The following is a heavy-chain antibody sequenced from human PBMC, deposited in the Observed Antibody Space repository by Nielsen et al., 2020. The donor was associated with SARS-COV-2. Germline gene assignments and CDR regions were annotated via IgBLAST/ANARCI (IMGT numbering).Heavy chain of an antibody. CDR2: ISYSGST. J-gene: IGHJ4*02. Sequence: SETLSLTCTVSGGSISSYYWNWIRQPPGKGLEWIGYISYSGSTNYNPSLKSRITISVDTSKNQFSLKLSSVTAADTAVYYCARDGFGGPIDYWGQGALVTVSS. CDR1: GGSISSYY. CDR3: ARDGFGGPIDY. D-gene: IGHD3-10*01. V-gene: IGHV4-59*01.